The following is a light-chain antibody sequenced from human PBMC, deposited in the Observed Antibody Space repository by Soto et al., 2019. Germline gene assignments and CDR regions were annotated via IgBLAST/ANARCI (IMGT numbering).Light chain of an antibody. Sequence: QSALTQPASVSGSPGQSITISCTGTSSDVGGYNYVSWYQQHPGKAPKLMIYDVSNRPSGVSNRFSGSKSGNTASLTISGLQAEDEADYYCCSYTSSITLYVVFGGGTKLNVL. V-gene: IGLV2-14*01. CDR2: DVS. CDR3: CSYTSSITLYVV. J-gene: IGLJ2*01. CDR1: SSDVGGYNY.